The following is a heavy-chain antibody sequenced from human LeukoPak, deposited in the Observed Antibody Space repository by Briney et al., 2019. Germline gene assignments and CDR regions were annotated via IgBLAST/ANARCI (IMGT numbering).Heavy chain of an antibody. CDR1: GFTVSSNY. CDR3: ATDAH. J-gene: IGHJ4*02. Sequence: GGSLRLSRAASGFTVSSNYISWVRQAPGKGLEWVSLIYSGGSTYYADSVKGRFSISRDNSKNTLFLQMNSLRAEDTAVYYCATDAHWGQGTLVTVSS. V-gene: IGHV3-53*01. CDR2: IYSGGST.